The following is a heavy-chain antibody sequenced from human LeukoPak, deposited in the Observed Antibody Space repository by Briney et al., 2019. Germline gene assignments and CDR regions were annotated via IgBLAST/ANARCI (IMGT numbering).Heavy chain of an antibody. D-gene: IGHD3-22*01. V-gene: IGHV4-59*01. CDR3: ARVRFYNTTGYSPSYYLDY. CDR1: GGPIIASY. Sequence: SETLSLTCAVSGGPIIASYWSWIRQPPGKGMEWIGYTHYSGTGNYNPSLKSRVTISIDTSKNRFSLRLTSVTAADTAVYYCARVRFYNTTGYSPSYYLDYWGQGALVTVSS. J-gene: IGHJ4*02. CDR2: THYSGTG.